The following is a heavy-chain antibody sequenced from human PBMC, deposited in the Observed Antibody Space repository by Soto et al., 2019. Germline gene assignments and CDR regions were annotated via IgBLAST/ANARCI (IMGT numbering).Heavy chain of an antibody. D-gene: IGHD4-17*01. CDR2: ISGNGIAT. Sequence: GGSLRLSCEASGFIFSDHAMSWVRQAPGKGLEWVSAISGNGIATYYADSVKGRFTISRDNSKNTPYLQMNSLRAEDTAIYYCASVDYGAYIPHFDYWGQGTLVTVSS. J-gene: IGHJ4*02. CDR3: ASVDYGAYIPHFDY. V-gene: IGHV3-23*01. CDR1: GFIFSDHA.